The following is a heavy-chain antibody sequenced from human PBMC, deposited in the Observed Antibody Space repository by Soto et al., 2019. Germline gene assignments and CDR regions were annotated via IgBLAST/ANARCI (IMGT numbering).Heavy chain of an antibody. V-gene: IGHV5-10-1*01. D-gene: IGHD3-9*01. CDR3: ARLSQARYFHYDMDV. J-gene: IGHJ6*02. Sequence: PGESLKISCKGSGYSFTNYWIAWVRQMPGKGLEYMGRVDPSDSDTRYSPSFQGRVTISADKSITTAYLQWSSLKASDTAIYYCARLSQARYFHYDMDVWGQGTTVTVSS. CDR2: VDPSDSDT. CDR1: GYSFTNYW.